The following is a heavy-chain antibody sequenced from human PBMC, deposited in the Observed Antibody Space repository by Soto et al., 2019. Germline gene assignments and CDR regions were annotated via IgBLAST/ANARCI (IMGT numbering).Heavy chain of an antibody. J-gene: IGHJ6*03. CDR1: GGSFSGYY. V-gene: IGHV4-34*01. D-gene: IGHD3-10*01. Sequence: PSETLSLTCAVYGGSFSGYYWSWIRQPPGKGLEWIGEINHSGSTNYNPSLKSRVTISVDTSKNQFSLKLSSVTAADTAVYYCARISTPNKSGSYYRTHYYHYYMYFCGQGTSVPGSS. CDR2: INHSGST. CDR3: ARISTPNKSGSYYRTHYYHYYMYF.